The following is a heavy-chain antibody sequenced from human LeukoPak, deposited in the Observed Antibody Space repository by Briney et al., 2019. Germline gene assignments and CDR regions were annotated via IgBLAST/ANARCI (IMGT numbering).Heavy chain of an antibody. Sequence: PGGSLRLSCAASGFTFSSYAMSWVRQAPGKGLEWVSAISASGGSTYYADSVKGRFTISRDNSQNTLYLQMNSLGAEDTAVYYCAKSPVATIRFFDPWGQGTLVTVSS. CDR2: ISASGGST. CDR3: AKSPVATIRFFDP. D-gene: IGHD5-12*01. V-gene: IGHV3-23*01. J-gene: IGHJ5*02. CDR1: GFTFSSYA.